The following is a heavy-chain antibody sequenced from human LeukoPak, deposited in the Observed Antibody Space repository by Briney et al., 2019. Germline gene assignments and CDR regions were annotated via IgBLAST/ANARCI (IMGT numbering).Heavy chain of an antibody. D-gene: IGHD3-10*01. CDR2: TSSTSSYI. Sequence: GGSLRLSCAASGFTFSNYNFYWVRQAPGKGLEWVSSTSSTSSYIYYADSMKGRFTISRDNAKNSLYLQMNSLRAEDTAVYYCARALWSGPVYYGMDVWGQGTTVTVSS. CDR3: ARALWSGPVYYGMDV. J-gene: IGHJ6*02. V-gene: IGHV3-21*01. CDR1: GFTFSNYN.